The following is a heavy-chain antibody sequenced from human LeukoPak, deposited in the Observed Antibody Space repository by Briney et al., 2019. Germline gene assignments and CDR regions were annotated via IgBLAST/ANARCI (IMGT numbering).Heavy chain of an antibody. CDR1: GGSFSGYY. CDR3: ARGIAVAPHIDY. Sequence: SETLSLTCAVYGGSFSGYYWSWIRQPPGKGLEWIGEINHSGSTNYNPSLKSRVTISVDTSKNQFSLKLSSVTAADTAVYYCARGIAVAPHIDYWGQGTLVTVSS. J-gene: IGHJ4*02. D-gene: IGHD6-19*01. V-gene: IGHV4-34*01. CDR2: INHSGST.